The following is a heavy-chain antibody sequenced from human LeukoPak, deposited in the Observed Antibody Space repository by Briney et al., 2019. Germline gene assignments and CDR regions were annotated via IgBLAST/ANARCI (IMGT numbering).Heavy chain of an antibody. CDR1: GGSISSYY. V-gene: IGHV4-59*08. J-gene: IGHJ4*02. CDR2: IYYSGST. Sequence: SETLSLTCTVSGGSISSYYWSWIRQPPGKGLEWIGYIYYSGSTNYNPSLKSRVTILVDTSKNQFSLKLSSVTAADTAVYYCARHRLLTGYYILDYWGQGTLVTVSS. CDR3: ARHRLLTGYYILDY. D-gene: IGHD3-9*01.